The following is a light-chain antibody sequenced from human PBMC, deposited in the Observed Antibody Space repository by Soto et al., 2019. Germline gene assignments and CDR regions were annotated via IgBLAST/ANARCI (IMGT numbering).Light chain of an antibody. J-gene: IGLJ2*01. V-gene: IGLV2-8*01. CDR2: EVS. CDR1: SSDVGGYNY. CDR3: SSYAGSNPVV. Sequence: QSALTQPPSASGSPGQSVTISCTGTSSDVGGYNYVSWYQQHPGKAPKLMIYEVSKRPSGVPDRFSGSKSGNTASLTVSGXXXXXXXXXXXSSYAGSNPVVFGGGTKLTXL.